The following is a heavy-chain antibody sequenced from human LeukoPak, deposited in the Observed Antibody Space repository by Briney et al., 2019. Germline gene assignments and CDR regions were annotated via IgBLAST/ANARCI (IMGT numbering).Heavy chain of an antibody. CDR2: IYPGDSDT. CDR1: GYSFSIYW. J-gene: IGHJ4*02. CDR3: ARQDPAGEYYFDH. Sequence: GESLKISCKGSGYSFSIYWIGWVRQMPGKGLEWMGIIYPGDSDTRYSPSFQGQVTISADKSLSTAYLQWSSLKASDTAMYYCARQDPAGEYYFDHWGQGTLVTVST. V-gene: IGHV5-51*01. D-gene: IGHD3-10*01.